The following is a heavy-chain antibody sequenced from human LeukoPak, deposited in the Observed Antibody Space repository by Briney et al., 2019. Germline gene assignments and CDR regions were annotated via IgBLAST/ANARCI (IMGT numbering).Heavy chain of an antibody. V-gene: IGHV3-7*01. CDR1: GFTFSSYG. CDR2: INPDGGDK. D-gene: IGHD5-18*01. J-gene: IGHJ4*02. CDR3: ATIQLWKFDY. Sequence: GGSLRLSCAASGFTFSSYGMHWVRQAPGKGLEWVANINPDGGDKKYVDSVKGRFTISRDNAKNSLYLQMNSLRAEDTAVYYCATIQLWKFDYWGQGALVTVSS.